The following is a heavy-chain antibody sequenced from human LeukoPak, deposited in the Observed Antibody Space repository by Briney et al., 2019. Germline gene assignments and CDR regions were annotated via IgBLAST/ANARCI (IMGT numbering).Heavy chain of an antibody. CDR1: GFTFSSYA. CDR2: ISGSGGST. D-gene: IGHD3-22*01. Sequence: GGSLRLSCAASGFTFSSYAMSWVRQAPGKGLEWVSAISGSGGSTYYADSVKGRFTISRDNSKNTLYLQMNSLRAEDTAVYYCARVTLPYYYDSSGLGYWGQGTLVTVSS. J-gene: IGHJ4*02. CDR3: ARVTLPYYYDSSGLGY. V-gene: IGHV3-23*01.